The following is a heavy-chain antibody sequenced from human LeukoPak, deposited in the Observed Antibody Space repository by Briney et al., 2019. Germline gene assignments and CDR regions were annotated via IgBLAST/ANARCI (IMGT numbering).Heavy chain of an antibody. J-gene: IGHJ6*02. V-gene: IGHV4-4*02. Sequence: SQTLSLTSAVSRGSTSTSNWCSWVRQPPRKGLEWIGEIYHSGSTNYNPSLKSRVTISVDKSKNQFSLKLSSVTAADTAVYYCASGSDYYGSGTGDVWGQGTTVTVSS. CDR2: IYHSGST. D-gene: IGHD3-10*01. CDR1: RGSTSTSNW. CDR3: ASGSDYYGSGTGDV.